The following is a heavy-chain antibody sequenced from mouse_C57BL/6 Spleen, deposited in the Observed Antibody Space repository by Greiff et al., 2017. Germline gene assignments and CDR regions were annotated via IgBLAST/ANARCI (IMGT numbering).Heavy chain of an antibody. CDR3: ARSEGSDSNYAIEY. V-gene: IGHV1-52*01. CDR2: IDPSDSET. J-gene: IGHJ4*01. D-gene: IGHD2-5*01. Sequence: QVQLQQPGAELVRPGSSVKLSCKASGYTFTSYWMHWVKQRPIQGLEWIGNIDPSDSETNYNQKFKDKATLTVDKSSSTAYMQLSSLTSEDSAVFYCARSEGSDSNYAIEYWGQGTSVTVAS. CDR1: GYTFTSYW.